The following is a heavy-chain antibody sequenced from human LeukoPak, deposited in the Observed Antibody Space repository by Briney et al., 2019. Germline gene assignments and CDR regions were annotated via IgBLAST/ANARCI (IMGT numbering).Heavy chain of an antibody. CDR2: INTDGSST. CDR1: GFTFSSYW. CDR3: AREWKKAGAFDH. Sequence: GGSLRLSCAASGFTFSSYWMHWVRQVPGKGLVWVSRINTDGSSTTYADSVKGRFTISRDNTENTLYLQMSSLRAEDTAVYYCAREWKKAGAFDHWGQGTLVTVSS. V-gene: IGHV3-74*01. J-gene: IGHJ4*02. D-gene: IGHD1-1*01.